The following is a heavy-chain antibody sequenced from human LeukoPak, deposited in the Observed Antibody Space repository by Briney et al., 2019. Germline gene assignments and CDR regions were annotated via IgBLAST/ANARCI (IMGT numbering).Heavy chain of an antibody. CDR2: IIPILGIA. CDR3: ARVTDSNGMDV. Sequence: SVKVSCKASGYTFTSYDINWVRQAPGQGLEWMGRIIPILGIANYAQKFQGRVTITADKSTSTAYMELSSLRSEDTAVYYCARVTDSNGMDVWGQGTTVTVSS. J-gene: IGHJ6*02. D-gene: IGHD2-21*02. V-gene: IGHV1-69*04. CDR1: GYTFTSYD.